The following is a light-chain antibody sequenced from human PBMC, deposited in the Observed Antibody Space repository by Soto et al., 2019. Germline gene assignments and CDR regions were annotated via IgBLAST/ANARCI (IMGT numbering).Light chain of an antibody. CDR2: EDN. CDR1: GGSLASNY. Sequence: NFMLTQPHSVSGSPGKTVTISCTGSGGSLASNYVQWYQQRPGRAPTTVIYEDNDRPSGVPNRFSSSVDISSNSAFLTISGLTTEDEADYYCQSVDSSDQGFFGGGTKLTVL. CDR3: QSVDSSDQGF. V-gene: IGLV6-57*02. J-gene: IGLJ2*01.